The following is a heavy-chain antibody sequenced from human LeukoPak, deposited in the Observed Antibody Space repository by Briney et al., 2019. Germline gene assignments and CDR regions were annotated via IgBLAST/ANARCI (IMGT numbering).Heavy chain of an antibody. D-gene: IGHD1-7*01. Sequence: ASVKVSCKASGYTFTGYYMHWVRQAPGQGLEWMGWINPNSGGTNYAQKFQGRVTMTRDTSISTAYMELSRLRSDDTAVYYCASLRLIHRYNWNYTTDAFDIWGQGTMVTVSS. CDR1: GYTFTGYY. V-gene: IGHV1-2*02. J-gene: IGHJ3*02. CDR2: INPNSGGT. CDR3: ASLRLIHRYNWNYTTDAFDI.